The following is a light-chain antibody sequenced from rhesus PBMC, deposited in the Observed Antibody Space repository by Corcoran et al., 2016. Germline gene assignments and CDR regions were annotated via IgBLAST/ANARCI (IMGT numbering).Light chain of an antibody. V-gene: IGKV1-28*02. J-gene: IGKJ4*01. CDR1: QGIGSY. CDR3: LQHKSYPLT. CDR2: AAS. Sequence: DIQMTQSPSSLSASVGDTVTITCRTSQGIGSYLNWFQQKPGKAPKLLIYAASSLESGVPSRFSGSGSGTEFTLTISSLQPEDCATYYCLQHKSYPLTFGGGTKVEIK.